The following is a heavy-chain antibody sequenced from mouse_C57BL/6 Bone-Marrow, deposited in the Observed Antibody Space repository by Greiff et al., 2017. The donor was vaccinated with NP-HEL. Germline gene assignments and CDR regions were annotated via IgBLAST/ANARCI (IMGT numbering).Heavy chain of an antibody. Sequence: VKLMESGPELVKPGASVKISCKASGYAFSSSWMNWVKQRPGKGLEWIGRIYPGDGDTNYNGKFKGKATLTADKSSSTAYMQLSSLTSEDSAVYFCVEGSQYYFDYWGQGTTLTVSS. CDR3: VEGSQYYFDY. CDR2: IYPGDGDT. J-gene: IGHJ2*01. V-gene: IGHV1-82*01. CDR1: GYAFSSSW. D-gene: IGHD1-1*02.